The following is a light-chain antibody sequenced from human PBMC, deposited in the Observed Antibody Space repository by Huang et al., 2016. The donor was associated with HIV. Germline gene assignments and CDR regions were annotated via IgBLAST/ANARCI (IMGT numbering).Light chain of an antibody. CDR3: MQASHGAAT. J-gene: IGKJ1*01. CDR1: QSLVYGDGNIY. Sequence: DVLLTQSPLSLPVTLGQPAFITCKSNQSLVYGDGNIYLNWFHQRPGHSPRRLIYKLSKRYSGVPDRFSAGGSGTDFTLWISEVEAEDVGDYYCMQASHGAATFGQGTRVDIK. V-gene: IGKV2-30*01. CDR2: KLS.